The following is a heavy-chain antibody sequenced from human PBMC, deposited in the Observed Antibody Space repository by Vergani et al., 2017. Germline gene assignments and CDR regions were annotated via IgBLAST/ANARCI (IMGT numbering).Heavy chain of an antibody. J-gene: IGHJ6*02. CDR2: IYYSGST. V-gene: IGHV4-30-4*01. CDR1: GGPISSGDYY. D-gene: IGHD3-22*01. Sequence: QVQLQELGPGLVKPSQTLSPTCTLSGGPISSGDYYWSWIRQPPGKGLEWIGYIYYSGSTYYNPSLKSRVTISVDTSKNQFSLKLSSVTAADTAVYYCARVRRDDSSGYYYYYGMDVWGQGTTVTVSS. CDR3: ARVRRDDSSGYYYYYGMDV.